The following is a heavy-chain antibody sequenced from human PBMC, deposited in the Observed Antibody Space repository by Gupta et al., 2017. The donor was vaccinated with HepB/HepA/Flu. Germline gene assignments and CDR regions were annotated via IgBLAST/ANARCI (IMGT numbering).Heavy chain of an antibody. V-gene: IGHV4-59*08. D-gene: IGHD3-10*01. Sequence: QVQLQESGPGLVKPSETLSLTCTFSGGSISSYYWSWIRQPPGKGLEYIGYIYYSGNTNYNPSLKSRVTISIDTSKNQLSLKLSSVTAADTAIYYCASQRGGYFDDWGQGTLVTFSS. CDR1: GGSISSYY. CDR2: IYYSGNT. J-gene: IGHJ4*02. CDR3: ASQRGGYFDD.